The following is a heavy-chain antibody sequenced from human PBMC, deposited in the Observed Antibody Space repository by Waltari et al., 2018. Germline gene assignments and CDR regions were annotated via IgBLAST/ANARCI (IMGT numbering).Heavy chain of an antibody. V-gene: IGHV4-38-2*02. CDR1: GYSIKNNYY. D-gene: IGHD3-10*01. CDR2: IYHTGDT. Sequence: QVQLQESGPGLVKPSGTLSLTCTVSGYSIKNNYYWGWIRQPPGEGLEWIGTIYHTGDTYHNPSLKSRVIISVDTSKNQFSLRLSSVTAADTAVYYCARVVPRAANDYWGQGTLVTVSS. J-gene: IGHJ4*02. CDR3: ARVVPRAANDY.